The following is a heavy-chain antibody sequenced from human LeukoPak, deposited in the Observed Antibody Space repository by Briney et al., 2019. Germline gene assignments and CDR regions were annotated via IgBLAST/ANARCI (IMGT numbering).Heavy chain of an antibody. D-gene: IGHD1-14*01. V-gene: IGHV3-48*03. CDR3: VRGDRYFFDY. CDR1: GFRFSSYE. CDR2: IGNTGRTI. J-gene: IGHJ4*02. Sequence: PGGSLRLSCAASGFRFSSYEMNWVRQAPGRGLEWVSYIGNTGRTIYYVDSVKGRFTVSRDNAKNSLYLQMNSLRAEDTAIYYCVRGDRYFFDYWGQGTLDTVSS.